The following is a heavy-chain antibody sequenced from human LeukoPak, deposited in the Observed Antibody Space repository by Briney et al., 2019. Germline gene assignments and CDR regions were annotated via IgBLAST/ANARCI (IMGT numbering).Heavy chain of an antibody. Sequence: TGGSLRLSCAASGFTFSSYAMSWVRQAPGKGLEWVSAISGSGGSTYYADSVKGRFTISRDNSKNTLYLQMNSLRAEDPAVYYCAKGIGSGGVSQSTYCGGDCSLYYFDYWGQGTLVTVSS. CDR2: ISGSGGST. V-gene: IGHV3-23*01. D-gene: IGHD2-21*02. CDR3: AKGIGSGGVSQSTYCGGDCSLYYFDY. J-gene: IGHJ4*02. CDR1: GFTFSSYA.